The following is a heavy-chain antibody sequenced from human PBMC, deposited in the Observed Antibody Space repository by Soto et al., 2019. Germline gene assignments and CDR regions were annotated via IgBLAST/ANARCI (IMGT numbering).Heavy chain of an antibody. V-gene: IGHV4-34*01. D-gene: IGHD1-1*01. Sequence: SETLSLTCGVYGGSFNAYQWNWIRQSPGQGLEWIGEINHSGTTKYNPSLASRINLSADTSKKQFSLKMFSVTAADTAIYYCARGWRFDPWGQGTQVTVSS. CDR3: ARGWRFDP. J-gene: IGHJ5*02. CDR1: GGSFNAYQ. CDR2: INHSGTT.